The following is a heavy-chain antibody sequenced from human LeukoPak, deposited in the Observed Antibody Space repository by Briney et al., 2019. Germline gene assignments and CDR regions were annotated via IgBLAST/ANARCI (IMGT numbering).Heavy chain of an antibody. CDR1: GLTFSEYY. D-gene: IGHD4-23*01. Sequence: GGALRLSCTASGLTFSEYYMSWVRQTPGKGVEGVSYISTRDNTIQYADSVKGRFTIDRDKAKNSVFLQMNNLRAEDSAIYYCARGARWAYYFDYWGQGSLVTVSS. CDR3: ARGARWAYYFDY. CDR2: ISTRDNTI. J-gene: IGHJ4*02. V-gene: IGHV3-11*01.